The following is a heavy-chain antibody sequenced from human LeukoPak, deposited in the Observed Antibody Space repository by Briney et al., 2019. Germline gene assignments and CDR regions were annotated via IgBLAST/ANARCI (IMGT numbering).Heavy chain of an antibody. V-gene: IGHV1-2*03. CDR2: INPNSGGT. CDR3: ATGGRWELPRPYAFEI. J-gene: IGHJ3*02. Sequence: LGASVKVSCKASGYTFTGYFIHWVRQAPGPGLEWMGWINPNSGGTNYAQKFQGRVTITRNTSISTAYMELRSLRSDDTAVYYCATGGRWELPRPYAFEIWGQGTMVTVSS. D-gene: IGHD1-26*01. CDR1: GYTFTGYF.